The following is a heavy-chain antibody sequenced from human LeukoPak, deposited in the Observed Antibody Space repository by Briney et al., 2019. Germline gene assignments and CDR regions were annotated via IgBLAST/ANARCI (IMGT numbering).Heavy chain of an antibody. CDR2: TSGESGDK. J-gene: IGHJ4*02. Sequence: ASLKVSCKSSDYSFTSHGISGVRQAPGQGLEWMGWTSGESGDKKYVQKFQGRVTMTRDTSTSTAYMELRSLISGDTATYYCARDSDWGLFDLWGQGTLVTVS. D-gene: IGHD7-27*01. CDR3: ARDSDWGLFDL. V-gene: IGHV1-18*01. CDR1: DYSFTSHG.